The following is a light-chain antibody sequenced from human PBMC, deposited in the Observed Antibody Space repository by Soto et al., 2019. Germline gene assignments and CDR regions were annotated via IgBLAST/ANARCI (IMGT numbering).Light chain of an antibody. CDR2: DAS. V-gene: IGKV1-5*01. CDR3: QQYNSYPYT. J-gene: IGKJ2*01. CDR1: QSISTW. Sequence: DIQMTQSPSTLSASVGDRVTITCRASQSISTWLAWYQQKPGKAPKFLIYDASSLESGVPSRFSGSGSGTEFTLTISSLQPDDFATYYCQQYNSYPYTFGQGTKLEIK.